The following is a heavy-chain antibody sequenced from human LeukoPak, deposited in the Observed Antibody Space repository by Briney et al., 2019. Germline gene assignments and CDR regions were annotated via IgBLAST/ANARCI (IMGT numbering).Heavy chain of an antibody. Sequence: SETPSLTCTLSGGSISRYYWSSIREPPRKRLGWVGYIYYSGSTNYNPCIKRGVTISVDTSKNQFHLKLSSVAAEDTAVYYCARGRYSYYYYYGMDVWGQGTTVTVSS. CDR2: IYYSGST. V-gene: IGHV4-59*01. J-gene: IGHJ6*02. CDR3: ARGRYSYYYYYGMDV. CDR1: GGSISRYY. D-gene: IGHD5-18*01.